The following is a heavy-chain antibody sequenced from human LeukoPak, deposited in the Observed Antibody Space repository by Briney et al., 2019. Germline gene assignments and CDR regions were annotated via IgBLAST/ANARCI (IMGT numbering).Heavy chain of an antibody. CDR1: GFTFSSYA. CDR2: ISGSGGST. D-gene: IGHD6-19*01. CDR3: ARYGNGAWLAHYSFDI. J-gene: IGHJ3*02. V-gene: IGHV3-23*01. Sequence: GGSLRLSCAASGFTFSSYAMSWVRQAPGKGLEWVSAISGSGGSTYYADSVKGRFTISRDNSKNTLYLQMNSLRAEDTALYYCARYGNGAWLAHYSFDIWGQGTMVTVSS.